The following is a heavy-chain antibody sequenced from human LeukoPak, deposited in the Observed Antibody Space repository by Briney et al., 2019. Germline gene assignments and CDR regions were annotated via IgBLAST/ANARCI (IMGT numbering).Heavy chain of an antibody. V-gene: IGHV1-2*06. D-gene: IGHD3-16*01. CDR2: INPNSGGT. J-gene: IGHJ3*02. CDR3: AIYYGYVWGIDAFDI. CDR1: GYTFTGYY. Sequence: GASVKVSCKASGYTFTGYYMHWVRQAPGQGLEWMGRINPNSGGTNYAQKFQGRVTMTRDTSISTAYMELSRLRSDDTAVYYWAIYYGYVWGIDAFDIWGQGKMVTVSS.